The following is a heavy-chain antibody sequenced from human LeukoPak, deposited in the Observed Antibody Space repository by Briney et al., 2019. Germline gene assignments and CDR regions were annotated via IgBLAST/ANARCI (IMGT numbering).Heavy chain of an antibody. J-gene: IGHJ3*02. CDR1: GGSISSYY. V-gene: IGHV4-59*01. CDR3: AAAYYDILPGYYYDAFDI. CDR2: MYYSGGT. D-gene: IGHD3-9*01. Sequence: PSETLSLTCTVSGGSISSYYWSWIRQPPGKGLEWIGYMYYSGGTNYNPSLKSRVTMSVDTPKNQFSLKLSSVTAADTAVYYCAAAYYDILPGYYYDAFDIWGQGTMVAVSS.